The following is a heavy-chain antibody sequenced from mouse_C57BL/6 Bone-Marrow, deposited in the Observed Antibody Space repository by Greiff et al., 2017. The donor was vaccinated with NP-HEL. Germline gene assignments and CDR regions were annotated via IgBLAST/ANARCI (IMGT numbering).Heavy chain of an antibody. J-gene: IGHJ4*01. Sequence: EVKLMESGGGLVKPGGSLKLSCAASGFTFSDYGMHWVRQAPEKGLEWVAYISSGSSTIYYADTVKGRFTISRDNAKNTLFLQMTSLRSEDTAMYYCARQDYYYGGSRDYAMGYWGQGTSVTASS. CDR2: ISSGSSTI. CDR3: ARQDYYYGGSRDYAMGY. CDR1: GFTFSDYG. D-gene: IGHD1-1*01. V-gene: IGHV5-17*01.